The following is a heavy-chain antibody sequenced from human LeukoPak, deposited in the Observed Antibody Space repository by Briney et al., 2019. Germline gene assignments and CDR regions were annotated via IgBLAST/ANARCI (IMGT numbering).Heavy chain of an antibody. V-gene: IGHV3-74*01. CDR2: INSDGSIT. CDR3: VSFYETY. D-gene: IGHD2/OR15-2a*01. CDR1: GFTFTTYW. Sequence: GGSLRLSCAASGFTFTTYWMHWVRQAPGKGLVWVSHINSDGSITSYADSVKGRFTISRDNAKNTLYLQMNSLRAEDSAVYYCVSFYETYWGRGTLVTVSS. J-gene: IGHJ4*02.